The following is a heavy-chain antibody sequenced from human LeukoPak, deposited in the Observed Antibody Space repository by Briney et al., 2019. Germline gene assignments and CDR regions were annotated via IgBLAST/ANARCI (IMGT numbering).Heavy chain of an antibody. V-gene: IGHV3-66*02. CDR1: VLTVSSNY. D-gene: IGHD6-19*01. J-gene: IGHJ6*02. Sequence: GGSLRLSCAASVLTVSSNYMTWVRQAPGKGLKWVSIIYSGGSTYYADSVNGRFTISRDNSKNTLYLQMNSLRVEDTAVYYCARVQQWLGPKDVWGQGTTVTVSS. CDR3: ARVQQWLGPKDV. CDR2: IYSGGST.